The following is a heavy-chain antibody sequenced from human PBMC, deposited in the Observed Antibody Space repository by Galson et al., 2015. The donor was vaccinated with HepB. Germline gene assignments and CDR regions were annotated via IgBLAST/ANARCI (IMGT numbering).Heavy chain of an antibody. Sequence: SVKVSCKAPGYTFTSYGISWVRQAPGQGLEWVGWISAYNGNTNYAQKLQGRVTMTTDTSTSTAYMELRSLRSDDTAVYYCARWPLGGWGFDYWGQGTLVTVSS. J-gene: IGHJ4*02. V-gene: IGHV1-18*04. D-gene: IGHD6-19*01. CDR1: GYTFTSYG. CDR3: ARWPLGGWGFDY. CDR2: ISAYNGNT.